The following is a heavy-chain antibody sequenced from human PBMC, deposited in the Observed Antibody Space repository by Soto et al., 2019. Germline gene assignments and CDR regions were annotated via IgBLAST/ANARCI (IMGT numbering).Heavy chain of an antibody. CDR1: GDTFSSYA. Sequence: QLAQSGPEVKKPGSSVKVSCKSVGDTFSSYAVSWVRQAPGQGLEWMGGIIPTFGTVNYAQKFQGRATITADESTRLSYMELSSLKSEDTAVYYCAREAGDYGHPYFDYWGQGTLISVSS. CDR2: IIPTFGTV. CDR3: AREAGDYGHPYFDY. V-gene: IGHV1-69*01. J-gene: IGHJ4*02. D-gene: IGHD3-10*01.